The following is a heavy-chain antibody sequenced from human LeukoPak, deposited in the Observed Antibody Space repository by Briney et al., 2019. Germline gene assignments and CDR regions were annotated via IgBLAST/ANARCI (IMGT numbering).Heavy chain of an antibody. CDR2: IYKSGST. J-gene: IGHJ4*02. V-gene: IGHV4-59*08. D-gene: IGHD6-13*01. CDR3: ARSPRQHPYEY. Sequence: SETLSLTCTVSGGSISGNAWSWIRQTPEKGLEWIGYIYKSGSTKYNPSLKGRVTISPDTSKNQFSLKLRSVAAADTAVYYCARSPRQHPYEYWGQGTLVTVSS. CDR1: GGSISGNA.